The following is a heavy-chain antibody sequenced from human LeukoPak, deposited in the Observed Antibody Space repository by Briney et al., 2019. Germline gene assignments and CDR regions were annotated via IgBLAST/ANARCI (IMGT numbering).Heavy chain of an antibody. V-gene: IGHV5-51*01. Sequence: GASLKISCKGSGSSFTSYWIGWVRQMPGKGLEWMGIIYPGDSDTRYSPSFQGQVTISADKSISTAYLQWSSLKASDTAMYYCARLRYSSSWFYYYYMDVWGKGTTVTVSS. CDR3: ARLRYSSSWFYYYYMDV. J-gene: IGHJ6*03. D-gene: IGHD6-13*01. CDR1: GSSFTSYW. CDR2: IYPGDSDT.